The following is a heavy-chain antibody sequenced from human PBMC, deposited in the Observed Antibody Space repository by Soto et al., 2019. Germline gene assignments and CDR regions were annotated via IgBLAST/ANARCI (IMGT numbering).Heavy chain of an antibody. CDR2: IYYSGST. D-gene: IGHD2-21*01. J-gene: IGHJ6*02. CDR3: SIIPYHYYGMDV. Sequence: SETLSLTCTVSGGSISSSSYYWGWIRQPPGKGLEWIGSIYYSGSTYYNPSLKSRVTISVDTSKNQFSLKLSSVTAADTAVYYFSIIPYHYYGMDVWGQGTTVTVSS. V-gene: IGHV4-39*01. CDR1: GGSISSSSYY.